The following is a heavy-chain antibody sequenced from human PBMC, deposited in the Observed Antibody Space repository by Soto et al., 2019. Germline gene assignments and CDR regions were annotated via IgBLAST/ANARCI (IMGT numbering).Heavy chain of an antibody. CDR1: GYSFTSYW. J-gene: IGHJ6*02. CDR2: INPSDSYT. D-gene: IGHD2-2*01. V-gene: IGHV5-10-1*01. Sequence: GESLKISCKGSGYSFTSYWISWVRQMPGKGLEWMGRINPSDSYTNYSPSFQGHVTISADKSISTAYLQWSSLKASDTAMYYCASSSILYCSSTSCYGHYYGMDVWGQGTTVTVSS. CDR3: ASSSILYCSSTSCYGHYYGMDV.